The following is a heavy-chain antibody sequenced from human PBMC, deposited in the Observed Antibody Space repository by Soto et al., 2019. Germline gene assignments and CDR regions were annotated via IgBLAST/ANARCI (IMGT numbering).Heavy chain of an antibody. D-gene: IGHD6-13*01. CDR3: ARLAAADYYGMDV. Sequence: ASVKVSCKASGYTFTGYYMHWVRQAPGQGLEWMGWINPNSGGTNYAQKFQGWVTMTRDTSISTAYMELSRLRSDNTAVYYCARLAAADYYGMDVWGQGTTVTVSS. CDR1: GYTFTGYY. CDR2: INPNSGGT. J-gene: IGHJ6*02. V-gene: IGHV1-2*04.